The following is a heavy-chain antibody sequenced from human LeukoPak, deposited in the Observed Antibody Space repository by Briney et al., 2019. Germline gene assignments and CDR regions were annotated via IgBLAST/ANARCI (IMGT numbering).Heavy chain of an antibody. D-gene: IGHD3-10*01. Sequence: PGGSLRLSCAASGFTFSNSAMIWVRQAPGKGLEWVAVISYDGNNKYYSDSVKGRFTISRDNSKNTLYLQMNSLRAEDTAVYYCAKDMYYRGSGSYFNVDYWGQGTLVTVSS. J-gene: IGHJ4*02. CDR1: GFTFSNSA. CDR2: ISYDGNNK. V-gene: IGHV3-30*18. CDR3: AKDMYYRGSGSYFNVDY.